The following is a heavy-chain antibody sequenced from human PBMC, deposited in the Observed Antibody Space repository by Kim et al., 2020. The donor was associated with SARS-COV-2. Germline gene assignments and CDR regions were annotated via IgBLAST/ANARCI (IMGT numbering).Heavy chain of an antibody. CDR1: GFTFSSYS. J-gene: IGHJ4*02. D-gene: IGHD4-17*01. CDR3: ARAHYGDYAFYADY. Sequence: GGSLRLSCAASGFTFSSYSMNWVRQAPGKGLEWVSSISSSSSYIYYADSVKGRFTISRDNAKNSLYLQMNSLRAEDTAVYYCARAHYGDYAFYADYWGQGTLVTVSS. V-gene: IGHV3-21*04. CDR2: ISSSSSYI.